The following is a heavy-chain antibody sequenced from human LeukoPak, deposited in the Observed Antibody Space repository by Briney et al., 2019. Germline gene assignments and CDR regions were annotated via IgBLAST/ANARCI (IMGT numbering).Heavy chain of an antibody. V-gene: IGHV3-7*01. J-gene: IGHJ4*02. CDR2: IKQDGSEK. CDR1: GFTFSNYW. D-gene: IGHD6-6*01. Sequence: GGSLRLSCAASGFTFSNYWMTWVRQAPGKGLEWLANIKQDGSEKYYVDSVKGRFTISRDNAKNSLFLQMNSLRVEDTAVYFCARDYRSSSGRSIDYWGQGSLVTVSS. CDR3: ARDYRSSSGRSIDY.